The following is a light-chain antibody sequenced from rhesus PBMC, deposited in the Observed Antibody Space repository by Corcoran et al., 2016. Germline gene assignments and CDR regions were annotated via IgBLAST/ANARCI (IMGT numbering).Light chain of an antibody. CDR3: CSYTTSSTYI. CDR1: SRDVGGYKY. J-gene: IGLJ6*01. Sequence: QSAPTQPPSVSGSPGQSVTVSCTGTSRDVGGYKYVTWFQKHPGKAPKLLIYDVHERPSGVSDRFSGSRYGNTASLTISGLQAEDEADYYCCSYTTSSTYIFGTGTKLTVL. V-gene: IGLV2S7*01. CDR2: DVH.